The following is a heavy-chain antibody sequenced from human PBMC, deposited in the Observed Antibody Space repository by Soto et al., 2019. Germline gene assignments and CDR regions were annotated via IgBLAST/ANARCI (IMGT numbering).Heavy chain of an antibody. CDR2: ISYSGST. V-gene: IGHV4-30-4*01. CDR1: SGSISSGDYY. J-gene: IGHJ4*02. CDR3: SRDRGGGSYGFRMYYFDY. Sequence: SETLSLTCTVSSGSISSGDYYWSWIRQPPGKGLEWIGYISYSGSTYYNPSLKSRVTISVDTSKNQFSLKVSSVTAADTAVYYCSRDRGGGSYGFRMYYFDYWGQGTLVTVSS. D-gene: IGHD1-26*01.